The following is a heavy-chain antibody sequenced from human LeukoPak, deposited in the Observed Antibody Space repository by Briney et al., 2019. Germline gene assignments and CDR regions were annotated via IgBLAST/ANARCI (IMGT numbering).Heavy chain of an antibody. Sequence: PGGSLRLSCAASGFTFSSHDMHWVRQAPGKGLEGVAAISYDGSKQLYADSVKGLFTISRDNSKNTLNLQMNSLRDEDTAVYYCAKDGARYLLTYYLEYWGQGTLVTVSS. J-gene: IGHJ4*02. CDR1: GFTFSSHD. D-gene: IGHD3-9*01. V-gene: IGHV3-30*18. CDR3: AKDGARYLLTYYLEY. CDR2: ISYDGSKQ.